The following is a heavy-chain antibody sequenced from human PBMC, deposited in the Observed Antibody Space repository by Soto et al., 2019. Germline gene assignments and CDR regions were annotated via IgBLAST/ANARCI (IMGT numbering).Heavy chain of an antibody. CDR2: IYYSGST. Sequence: SETLSLTCTVSGGSISSYYWSWIRQSPGKGLEWIGYIYYSGSTNYNPSLKSRVTISVDTSKNQFSLKLSSVTAADTAVYYCARRWPAAGKTIFYYWGQGTLVTVSS. D-gene: IGHD6-13*01. CDR1: GGSISSYY. CDR3: ARRWPAAGKTIFYY. V-gene: IGHV4-59*08. J-gene: IGHJ4*02.